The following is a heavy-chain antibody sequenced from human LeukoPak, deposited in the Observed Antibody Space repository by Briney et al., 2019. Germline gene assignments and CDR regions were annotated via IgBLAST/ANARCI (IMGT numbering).Heavy chain of an antibody. V-gene: IGHV4-39*01. CDR1: GYSISSSSYY. CDR2: IYYSGST. CDR3: ARHWDGSYYFDY. D-gene: IGHD5-24*01. J-gene: IGHJ4*02. Sequence: SETLSLTCAVSGYSISSSSYYWGWIRQPPGKGLEWIGSIYYSGSTYYNPSLKSRVTISVDTSKNQFSLKLSSVTAADTAVYYCARHWDGSYYFDYWGQGTLVTVSS.